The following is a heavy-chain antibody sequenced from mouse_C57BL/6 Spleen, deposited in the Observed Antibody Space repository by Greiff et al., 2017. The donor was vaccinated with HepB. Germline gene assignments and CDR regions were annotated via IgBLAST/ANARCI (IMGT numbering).Heavy chain of an antibody. V-gene: IGHV1-15*01. CDR2: IDPENGGT. CDR1: GYTFTDYE. Sequence: QVQLQQSGAELVRPGASVTLSCKASGYTFTDYEMHWVKQTPVHGLEWIGAIDPENGGTAYNQKFKGKAILTADKSSSTAYMELRSLTSEDSAVYYCTRGGFAKVDPYYYAMDDWGQGTSVTVSS. J-gene: IGHJ4*01. D-gene: IGHD1-1*01. CDR3: TRGGFAKVDPYYYAMDD.